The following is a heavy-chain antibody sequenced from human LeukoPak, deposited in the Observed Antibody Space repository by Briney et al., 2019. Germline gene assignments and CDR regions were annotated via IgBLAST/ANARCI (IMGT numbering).Heavy chain of an antibody. J-gene: IGHJ6*02. Sequence: GGSLRLSCAASGFTFSSYEMNWVRQAPGKGLEWVSYISSSGSTIYYADSVKGRFTISRDNAKNSLYLQMNSLRAEDTAVYYCAREDTAMVNYYYYGMDVWGQGTTVIVSS. CDR1: GFTFSSYE. CDR2: ISSSGSTI. D-gene: IGHD5-18*01. V-gene: IGHV3-48*03. CDR3: AREDTAMVNYYYYGMDV.